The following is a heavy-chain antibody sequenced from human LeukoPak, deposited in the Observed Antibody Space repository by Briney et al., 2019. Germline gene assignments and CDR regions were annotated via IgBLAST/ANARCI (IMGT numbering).Heavy chain of an antibody. Sequence: ASVKVSCKASGGTFSSFGISWVRQAPGQGLEWMGEIIPIFGSTNYAQKFQGRVTVTADESTTTAYMELSSLRSEDTALYYCAKDIRSIGPGYSSGSPLFDAFDIWGQGTMVTVSP. CDR3: AKDIRSIGPGYSSGSPLFDAFDI. J-gene: IGHJ3*02. CDR2: IIPIFGST. CDR1: GGTFSSFG. V-gene: IGHV1-69*13. D-gene: IGHD6-19*01.